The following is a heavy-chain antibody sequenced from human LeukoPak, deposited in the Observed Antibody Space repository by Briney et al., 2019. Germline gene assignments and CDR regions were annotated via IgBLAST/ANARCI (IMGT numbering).Heavy chain of an antibody. Sequence: PSETLSLTFSVPGDSISSYYWSSVRQPAGKGPGWVGRIYTSGSTNYNPSRKSRVTMSVDPSKHQFSLKLRSVTAADTAVYYCAREMSVTDAFDIWGQGTMVTVSS. J-gene: IGHJ3*02. CDR3: AREMSVTDAFDI. CDR2: IYTSGST. CDR1: GDSISSYY. V-gene: IGHV4-4*07.